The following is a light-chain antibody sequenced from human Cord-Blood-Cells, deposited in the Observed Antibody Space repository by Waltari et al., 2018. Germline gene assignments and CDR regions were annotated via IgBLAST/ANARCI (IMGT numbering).Light chain of an antibody. CDR3: QQSYSTPFT. Sequence: DIQMTQSPSSLSASVGERVHITCRASQSIRSYLNWYQQKPGKAPNLLIYAASSLQTGVPSSFSGSGFGTDSTLTIRSRQPEDFATYYCQQSYSTPFTFGPGTKVDIK. CDR2: AAS. V-gene: IGKV1-39*01. J-gene: IGKJ3*01. CDR1: QSIRSY.